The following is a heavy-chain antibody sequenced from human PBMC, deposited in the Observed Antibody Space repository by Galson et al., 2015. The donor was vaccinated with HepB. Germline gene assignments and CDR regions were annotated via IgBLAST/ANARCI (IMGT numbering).Heavy chain of an antibody. CDR2: IYWDDDK. J-gene: IGHJ5*02. CDR1: GFSLNTSGAG. V-gene: IGHV2-5*02. Sequence: PALVKPTQTLTLICIFSGFSLNTSGAGVGWIRQPPGKALDWLALIYWDDDKRYNPSPKNRLTITKDTSKNQVVLKMTNMDSVDTATYFCAHETVGYDFWSGLSSRWFDTWGQGTLVTVSS. CDR3: AHETVGYDFWSGLSSRWFDT. D-gene: IGHD3-3*01.